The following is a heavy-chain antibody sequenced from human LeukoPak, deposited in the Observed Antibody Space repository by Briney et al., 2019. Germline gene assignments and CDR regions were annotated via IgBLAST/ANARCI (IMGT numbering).Heavy chain of an antibody. CDR2: IRYDGSNK. Sequence: PGGSLRLSCAASGFTFSSYGMHWVRQAPGKGLEWVAFIRYDGSNKYYADSVKGRFTISRDNSKNTLYLQMNSLRAEDTAVYYCALGGRIVGATLDYWGQGTLVTVSS. J-gene: IGHJ4*02. V-gene: IGHV3-30*02. CDR3: ALGGRIVGATLDY. D-gene: IGHD1-26*01. CDR1: GFTFSSYG.